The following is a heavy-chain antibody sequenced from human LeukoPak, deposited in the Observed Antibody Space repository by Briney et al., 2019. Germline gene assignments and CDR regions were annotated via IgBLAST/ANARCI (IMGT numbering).Heavy chain of an antibody. D-gene: IGHD4-17*01. CDR2: IYHSGST. Sequence: SQTLSLTCAVSGGSISSGGYSWSWIRQPPGKGLEWIGYIYHSGSTYYNPSLKSRVTISVDRSKNQFSLKLSSVTAADTAVYYRARDHTNYGPLYIWGQGTLVTVSS. J-gene: IGHJ4*02. V-gene: IGHV4-30-2*01. CDR3: ARDHTNYGPLYI. CDR1: GGSISSGGYS.